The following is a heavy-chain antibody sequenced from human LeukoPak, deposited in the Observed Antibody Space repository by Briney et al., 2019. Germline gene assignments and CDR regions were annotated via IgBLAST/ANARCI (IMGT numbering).Heavy chain of an antibody. V-gene: IGHV3-23*01. CDR3: AKDTSIGRYCTNGVCSPFDY. CDR2: ISDTGATT. CDR1: GFTFSSYA. J-gene: IGHJ4*02. Sequence: GGSLRLSCAGSGFTFSSYAMSWVRQAPGKGLEWVSAISDTGATTYDADSVKGRFTISRDNSRSTLYLRMNSLRAEDTALYYCAKDTSIGRYCTNGVCSPFDYWGQGTLVTVSS. D-gene: IGHD2-8*01.